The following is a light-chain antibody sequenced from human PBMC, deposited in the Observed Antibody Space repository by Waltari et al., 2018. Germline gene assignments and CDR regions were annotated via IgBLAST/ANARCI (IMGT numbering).Light chain of an antibody. Sequence: EIVLTQSPGTLSLSPGERATLSCRASQSVGRTLAWYQQKPGQAPRLLIYGASNRATGTPDRFSGSGSGTDLSLTISRLDPADFAVYSCQHYVRLPVAYGQGTTVEIK. J-gene: IGKJ1*01. CDR1: QSVGRT. V-gene: IGKV3-20*01. CDR3: QHYVRLPVA. CDR2: GAS.